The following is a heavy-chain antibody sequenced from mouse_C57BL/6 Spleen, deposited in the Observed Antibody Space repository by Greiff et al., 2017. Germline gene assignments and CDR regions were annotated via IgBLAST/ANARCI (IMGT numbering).Heavy chain of an antibody. Sequence: VQLQQSGAELVRPGASVTLSCKASGYTFTDYEMHWVKQTPVHGLEWIGAIDPETGGTAYNQKFKGKAILTADKSSSTAYMELRSLTSEDSAVYYCTKEGNYDGSRYFDYWGQGTTLTVSS. J-gene: IGHJ2*01. CDR2: IDPETGGT. CDR1: GYTFTDYE. V-gene: IGHV1-15*01. CDR3: TKEGNYDGSRYFDY. D-gene: IGHD1-1*01.